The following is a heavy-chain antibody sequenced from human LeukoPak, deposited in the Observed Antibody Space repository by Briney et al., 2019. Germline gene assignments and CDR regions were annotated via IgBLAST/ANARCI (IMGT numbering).Heavy chain of an antibody. CDR2: IWYDGSNK. CDR1: GFTFSSYG. V-gene: IGHV3-33*01. Sequence: GGSLRLSCAASGFTFSSYGMHWVRQAPGKGLEWVAVIWYDGSNKYYADSVKGRFTISRDNSKNTLYLQMNSLRAKDTAVYYCARDLPSDTAMALDYWGQGTLVTVSS. J-gene: IGHJ4*02. D-gene: IGHD5-18*01. CDR3: ARDLPSDTAMALDY.